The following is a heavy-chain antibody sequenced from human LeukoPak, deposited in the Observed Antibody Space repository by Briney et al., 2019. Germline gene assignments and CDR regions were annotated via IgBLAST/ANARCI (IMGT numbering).Heavy chain of an antibody. CDR2: IKQDGSEK. D-gene: IGHD6-13*01. V-gene: IGHV3-7*01. CDR3: ATVPLAADIHYYYYYMDV. CDR1: GFTFSSYW. J-gene: IGHJ6*03. Sequence: PGGSLRLSCAASGFTFSSYWMSWVRQAPGKGLEWVANIKQDGSEKYYVDSVKGRFTISRDNAKNSLYLQMNSLRAEDTAVYYCATVPLAADIHYYYYYMDVWGKGTTVTVSS.